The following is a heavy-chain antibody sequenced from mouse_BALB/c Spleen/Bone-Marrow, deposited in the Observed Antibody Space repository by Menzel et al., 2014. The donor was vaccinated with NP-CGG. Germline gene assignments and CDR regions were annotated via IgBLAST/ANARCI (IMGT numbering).Heavy chain of an antibody. J-gene: IGHJ4*01. V-gene: IGHV5-17*02. Sequence: EVQGVESGGGLVQPGGSRKLSCAASGFTFSSFAMHWVRQAPEKGLEWVAYISSGSITIYYADTVKGRFTISRDNPKNTLFLQMTSLRSEDTAMYYCVRDYGYVAMDYWGQGTSVTVSS. CDR1: GFTFSSFA. D-gene: IGHD1-2*01. CDR2: ISSGSITI. CDR3: VRDYGYVAMDY.